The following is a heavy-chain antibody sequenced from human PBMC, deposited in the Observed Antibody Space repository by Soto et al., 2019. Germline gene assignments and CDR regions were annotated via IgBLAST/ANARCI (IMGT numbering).Heavy chain of an antibody. Sequence: SETLSLTCAVYGGSFSGYYWSWIRQPSGKGLEWIGEINHSGSTNYNPSLKSRVTISVDTSKNQFSLNLSSVTAADTAVYYCARGTFGGWYAQRNPNWFDPWGQGTLVTVSS. J-gene: IGHJ5*02. D-gene: IGHD6-19*01. V-gene: IGHV4-34*01. CDR3: ARGTFGGWYAQRNPNWFDP. CDR1: GGSFSGYY. CDR2: INHSGST.